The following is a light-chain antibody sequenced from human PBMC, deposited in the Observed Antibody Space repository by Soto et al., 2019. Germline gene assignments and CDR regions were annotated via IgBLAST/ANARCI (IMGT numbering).Light chain of an antibody. CDR2: EVI. Sequence: SVLTQPSSVSGAPGQSITISCTGTNSDVNYVSWHQQHPGKAPKLMIYEVINRSSGVSNRFSGSKSGNTASLTISGLQAEDEADYYCSSSTSSNPFVFGTGTKVTVL. CDR1: NSDVNY. CDR3: SSSTSSNPFV. J-gene: IGLJ1*01. V-gene: IGLV2-14*01.